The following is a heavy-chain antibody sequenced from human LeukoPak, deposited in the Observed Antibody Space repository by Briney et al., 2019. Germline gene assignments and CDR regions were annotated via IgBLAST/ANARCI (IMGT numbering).Heavy chain of an antibody. V-gene: IGHV1-69*06. CDR2: IIPIFGTA. CDR1: GGTFSSYA. Sequence: SVKVSCKASGGTFSSYAISWVRQAPGQGLEWMGGIIPIFGTANYAQKFQGRVAITADKSTSTAYMELSSLRSEDTAVYYCARATDTAMFTRRFDPWGQGTLVTVSS. CDR3: ARATDTAMFTRRFDP. D-gene: IGHD5-18*01. J-gene: IGHJ5*02.